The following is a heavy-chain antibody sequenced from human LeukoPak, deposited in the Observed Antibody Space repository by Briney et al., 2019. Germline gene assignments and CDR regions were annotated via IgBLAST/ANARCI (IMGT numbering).Heavy chain of an antibody. CDR3: AHLYDSSGYWAYWYFDL. CDR1: GFSLSTSGVG. CDR2: IYWDDDK. J-gene: IGHJ2*01. Sequence: SGPTLVNPTQTLTLTCTFSGFSLSTSGVGVGWIRQPPGKALEWLALIYWDDDKRYSPSLKSRLTITKDTSKNQVVLTMTNMDPVDTATYYCAHLYDSSGYWAYWYFDLWGRGTLVTVSS. V-gene: IGHV2-5*02. D-gene: IGHD3-22*01.